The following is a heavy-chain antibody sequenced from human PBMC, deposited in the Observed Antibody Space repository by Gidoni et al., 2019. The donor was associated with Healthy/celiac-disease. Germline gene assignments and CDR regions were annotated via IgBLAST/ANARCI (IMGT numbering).Heavy chain of an antibody. CDR1: GFTFSSYA. CDR3: AKDRPKDIVVVPAAARDY. Sequence: EVQLLESGGGLVQPGGSLRLSCAASGFTFSSYAMSWVRQAPGKGLEWVSAISGSGGSTYYADSVKGRFTISRDNSKNTLYLQMNSLRAEDTAVYYCAKDRPKDIVVVPAAARDYWGQGTLVTVSS. CDR2: ISGSGGST. V-gene: IGHV3-23*01. D-gene: IGHD2-2*01. J-gene: IGHJ4*02.